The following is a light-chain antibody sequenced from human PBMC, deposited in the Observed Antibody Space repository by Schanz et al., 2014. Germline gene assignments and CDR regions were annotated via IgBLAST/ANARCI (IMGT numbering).Light chain of an antibody. Sequence: EIVLTQSPGTLSLSPGEAATLSCRSSESVNTIDLSWYQQKPGQAPRVLIYGASIRATGIPARFSGSGSGADFTLTISGLEPEDFALYYCHQRATWTFGQGTKVEIK. V-gene: IGKV3D-20*02. CDR2: GAS. CDR1: ESVNTID. CDR3: HQRATWT. J-gene: IGKJ1*01.